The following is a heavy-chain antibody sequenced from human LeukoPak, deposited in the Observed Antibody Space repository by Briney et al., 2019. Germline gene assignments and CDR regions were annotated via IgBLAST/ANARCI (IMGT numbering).Heavy chain of an antibody. Sequence: SETLSLTCGVSGDSMSGYYWSWIRQPPGKGLEWIGYMYYSGTTSYNPSLKSRVTLSTDTSKNHFSLKLYSVTAADTAVYYCARHDNYPGFGRGFDPWGQGFLVTVTS. D-gene: IGHD1-14*01. J-gene: IGHJ5*02. CDR1: GDSMSGYY. CDR3: ARHDNYPGFGRGFDP. V-gene: IGHV4-59*08. CDR2: MYYSGTT.